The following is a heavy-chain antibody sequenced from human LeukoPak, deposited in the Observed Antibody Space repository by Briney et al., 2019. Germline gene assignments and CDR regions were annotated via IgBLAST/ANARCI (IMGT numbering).Heavy chain of an antibody. V-gene: IGHV4-59*08. D-gene: IGHD1-26*01. CDR1: GGSISSYY. J-gene: IGHJ4*02. CDR2: IYYSGST. CDR3: ARLASGSYGPLTPFDY. Sequence: SETLSLTCTVSGGSISSYYWSWIRQPPGKGLEWNGDIYYSGSTNYSPSLKSRVTISVDTSKNQFSLRLSSVTAADTAVYYSARLASGSYGPLTPFDYWGQGTLVTVSS.